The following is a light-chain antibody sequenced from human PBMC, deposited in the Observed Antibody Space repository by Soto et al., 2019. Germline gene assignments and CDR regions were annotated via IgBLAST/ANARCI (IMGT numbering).Light chain of an antibody. CDR3: QHYNKWPWT. CDR1: QSVSSN. CDR2: GAS. Sequence: EILMTQSPATLSVSPGARATLYCRASQSVSSNLAWYQHRPGLAPRLLIYGASPSATGIPGRFSGSGSGTVFTLTISSPQSEDFGVYYCQHYNKWPWTFGRGTKVDIK. J-gene: IGKJ1*01. V-gene: IGKV3-15*01.